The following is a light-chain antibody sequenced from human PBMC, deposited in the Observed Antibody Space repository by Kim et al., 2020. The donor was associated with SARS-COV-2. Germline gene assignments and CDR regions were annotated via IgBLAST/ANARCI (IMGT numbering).Light chain of an antibody. Sequence: QPVLTQPSSLSASPGASASLTCTLRSGINVGTYRIYWYQQKPGSPPQFLLRYKSDSDKQQGSGVPGRFSGSKDASANAGILLISGLQSEDEADYYCMMWHSSAWVFGGGTQLTVL. CDR1: SGINVGTYR. CDR2: YKSDSDK. V-gene: IGLV5-45*03. CDR3: MMWHSSAWV. J-gene: IGLJ3*02.